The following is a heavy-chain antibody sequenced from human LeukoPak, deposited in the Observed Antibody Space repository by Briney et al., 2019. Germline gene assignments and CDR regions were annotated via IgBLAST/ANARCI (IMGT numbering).Heavy chain of an antibody. CDR1: GVSISSYY. V-gene: IGHV4-59*01. Sequence: SETLSLTCTVPGVSISSYYWSWIRQPPGKGLEWIGYIHSSGITNYNPSLKSRVTISVDTSKNQFSLKLSSVTAADTAVYYCAREGSYNFDYWGQGTLVTVSS. D-gene: IGHD1-26*01. CDR2: IHSSGIT. J-gene: IGHJ4*02. CDR3: AREGSYNFDY.